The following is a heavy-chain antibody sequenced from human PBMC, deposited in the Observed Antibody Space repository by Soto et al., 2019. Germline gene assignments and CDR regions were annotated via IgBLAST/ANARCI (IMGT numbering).Heavy chain of an antibody. Sequence: GGSLRLSCAASGFTVSSNYMSWVRQAPGKGLEWVSVIYSGGSTYYADSVKGRFTISRDNSKNTLYLQMNSLRAEDTAVYYCASKDRVGDTAMASGLYGMDVWGQGTTVTVSS. CDR3: ASKDRVGDTAMASGLYGMDV. D-gene: IGHD5-18*01. CDR2: IYSGGST. J-gene: IGHJ6*02. CDR1: GFTVSSNY. V-gene: IGHV3-53*01.